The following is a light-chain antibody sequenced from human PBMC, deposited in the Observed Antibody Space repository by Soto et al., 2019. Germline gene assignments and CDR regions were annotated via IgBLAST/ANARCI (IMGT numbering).Light chain of an antibody. CDR2: GAS. CDR3: QQYNNWPPWT. Sequence: EIVMTQSPATLSVSPGERATLSCRASQSVSSNLAWYQQKPGQAPRLLIYGASTMATGIPARFSGSGSGTELTLTISSLQSEDFAVYYCQQYNNWPPWTFGQGTKVESK. V-gene: IGKV3-15*01. J-gene: IGKJ1*01. CDR1: QSVSSN.